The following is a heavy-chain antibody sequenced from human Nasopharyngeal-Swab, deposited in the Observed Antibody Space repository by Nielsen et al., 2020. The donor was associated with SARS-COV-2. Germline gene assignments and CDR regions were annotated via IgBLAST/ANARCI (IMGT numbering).Heavy chain of an antibody. Sequence: SETLSLTCNVSGGSMNTNSYYWGWIRQPVGKGLEWIGSIYHSGTTYYNPALRSRLTITTDTSKTQSSLELTSATAADTALYFCARRNRYVYDAFDLWGHGTMVVVSS. CDR1: GGSMNTNSYY. J-gene: IGHJ3*01. CDR2: IYHSGTT. V-gene: IGHV4-39*07. CDR3: ARRNRYVYDAFDL. D-gene: IGHD5-12*01.